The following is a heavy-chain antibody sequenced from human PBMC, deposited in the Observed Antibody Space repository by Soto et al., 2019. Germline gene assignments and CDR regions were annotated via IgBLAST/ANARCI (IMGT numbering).Heavy chain of an antibody. D-gene: IGHD2-21*02. CDR2: IWYDGSNK. CDR1: GFTFRSYG. Sequence: QVQMVECGGGVVQPGRSLRLSCAASGFTFRSYGMHWVRQAPGKGLEWVAAIWYDGSNKYYADSVKGRFTISRDNSKNTLYLHMNSMRAEDTAVYYCAREWLTAIDYWGQGTLVTVSS. J-gene: IGHJ4*02. V-gene: IGHV3-33*01. CDR3: AREWLTAIDY.